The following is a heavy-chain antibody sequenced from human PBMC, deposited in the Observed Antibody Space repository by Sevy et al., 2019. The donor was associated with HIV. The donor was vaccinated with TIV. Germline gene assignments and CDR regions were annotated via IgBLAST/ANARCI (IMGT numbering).Heavy chain of an antibody. D-gene: IGHD2-21*02. CDR2: IYHSGST. V-gene: IGHV4-38-2*02. CDR1: GYSISSGYY. J-gene: IGHJ1*01. Sequence: SETLSITCTVSGYSISSGYYWGWIRQPPGKGLEWIGSIYHSGSTYYNPSLKSRVTISVDTSKNQFSLKLSSVTAADTAVYYCARHCGGDCYSAEYFQHWGQGTLVTVSS. CDR3: ARHCGGDCYSAEYFQH.